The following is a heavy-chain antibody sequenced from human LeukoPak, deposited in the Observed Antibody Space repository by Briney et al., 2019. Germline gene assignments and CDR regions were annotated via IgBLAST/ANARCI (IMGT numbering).Heavy chain of an antibody. D-gene: IGHD2/OR15-2a*01. J-gene: IGHJ5*02. CDR3: ARDLRSGRATLYWFDP. Sequence: SETLPLTCTVSGDSIISYYWSWIRQSPGKGLEWIGYIYHSGITTYNPSLESRVTISVDTSKNQVSLKLSSVTAAGTAVYYCARDLRSGRATLYWFDPWGPGTLVTVSS. V-gene: IGHV4-59*01. CDR2: IYHSGIT. CDR1: GDSIISYY.